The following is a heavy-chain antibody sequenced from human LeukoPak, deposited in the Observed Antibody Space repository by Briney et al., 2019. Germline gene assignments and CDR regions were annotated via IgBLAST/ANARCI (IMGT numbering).Heavy chain of an antibody. D-gene: IGHD3-10*01. CDR1: GGSISSYY. V-gene: IGHV4-4*07. CDR2: IYTSGST. Sequence: PSETLSLTCTVSGGSISSYYWSWIRQPAGKGLEWIGRIYTSGSTNYNPSLKSRVTMSVDTSKNQFSLKLSSVTAADTAVYYCARGPLSPPENWFDPWGQGTLVTVSS. CDR3: ARGPLSPPENWFDP. J-gene: IGHJ5*02.